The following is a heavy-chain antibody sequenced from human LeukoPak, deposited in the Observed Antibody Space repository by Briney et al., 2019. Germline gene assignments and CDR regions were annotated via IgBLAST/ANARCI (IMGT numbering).Heavy chain of an antibody. Sequence: SQTLSLTCTVSGGSISSGGYYWSWIRQPPGKGLEWIGSIYYSGSTYYNPSLKSRVTISVDTSKNQFSLKLSSVTAADTAVYYCARRLYYYDSSGYPTHAFDIWGQGTMVTVSS. J-gene: IGHJ3*02. CDR3: ARRLYYYDSSGYPTHAFDI. CDR2: IYYSGST. CDR1: GGSISSGGYY. V-gene: IGHV4-39*01. D-gene: IGHD3-22*01.